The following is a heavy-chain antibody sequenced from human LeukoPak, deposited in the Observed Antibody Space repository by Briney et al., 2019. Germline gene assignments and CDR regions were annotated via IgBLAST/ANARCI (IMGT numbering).Heavy chain of an antibody. D-gene: IGHD6-13*01. Sequence: SGGSLRLSCAASGFTFSSYAMSWVRQAPGKGLEWVSAISGSGGSTYYADSVKGRFTISRDNSKNTLYLQMNSLRAEDTAVYYCARDERYSSSWGYYYYMDVWGKGTTVTVSS. CDR2: ISGSGGST. J-gene: IGHJ6*03. CDR1: GFTFSSYA. V-gene: IGHV3-23*01. CDR3: ARDERYSSSWGYYYYMDV.